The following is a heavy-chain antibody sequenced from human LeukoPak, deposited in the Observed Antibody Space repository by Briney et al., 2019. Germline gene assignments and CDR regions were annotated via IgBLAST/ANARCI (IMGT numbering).Heavy chain of an antibody. CDR1: GYTFTSYA. Sequence: ASVKVSCKASGYTFTSYAISWVRQAPGQGLEWMGWISAYNGNTNYAQKLQGRVTMTTDTSTSTAYMELRSLRSDDTAVYYCARESSYYYYYYYMDVWGKGTTVTVSS. J-gene: IGHJ6*03. CDR3: ARESSYYYYYYYMDV. CDR2: ISAYNGNT. V-gene: IGHV1-18*01. D-gene: IGHD6-6*01.